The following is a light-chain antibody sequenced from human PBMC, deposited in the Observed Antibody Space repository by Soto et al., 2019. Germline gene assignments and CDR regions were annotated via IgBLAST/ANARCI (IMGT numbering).Light chain of an antibody. J-gene: IGLJ3*02. CDR1: ISDIGNNY. V-gene: IGLV1-51*01. CDR3: GTWDASRNWV. CDR2: DNN. Sequence: QSVLTQPPSVSAAPGQRVAISCSGRISDIGNNYVSWYQQFPGTAPKHLIYDNNRRPSGMPDRFSGSKSGTSATLGITGLQSGDEADYYCGTWDASRNWVFGGGTKLTVL.